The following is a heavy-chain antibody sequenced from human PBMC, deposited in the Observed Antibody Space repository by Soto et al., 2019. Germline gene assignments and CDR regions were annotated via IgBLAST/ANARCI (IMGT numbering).Heavy chain of an antibody. D-gene: IGHD3-16*01. CDR2: IIPIFGTA. J-gene: IGHJ4*02. Sequence: QVQLVQSGAEVKKPGSSVKVSCKASGGTFSSYAISWVRQAPGQGLEWMGGIIPIFGTANYAQKFQGRVTITADESTSTADRELSSLRSEDTAVYYCAREERGDMITFGAGGFDYWGQGTLVTVSS. V-gene: IGHV1-69*01. CDR1: GGTFSSYA. CDR3: AREERGDMITFGAGGFDY.